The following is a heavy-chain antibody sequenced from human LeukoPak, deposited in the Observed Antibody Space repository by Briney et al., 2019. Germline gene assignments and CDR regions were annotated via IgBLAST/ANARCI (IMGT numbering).Heavy chain of an antibody. CDR3: ARGCRNYFDYSGYYSY. J-gene: IGHJ4*02. CDR2: ISSNGDTT. D-gene: IGHD3-22*01. CDR1: GFTFSNYA. Sequence: GESLRLSCAASGFTFSNYAMHWVRQAPGKGLEFVSSISSNGDTTNYANSVKGRFTISRDNSKNTLYLQMSSLRTEDMAVYYCARGCRNYFDYSGYYSYWGQGTLLTVSS. V-gene: IGHV3-64*01.